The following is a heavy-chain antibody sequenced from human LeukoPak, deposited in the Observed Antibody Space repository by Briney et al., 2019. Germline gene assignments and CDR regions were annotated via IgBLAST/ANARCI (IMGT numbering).Heavy chain of an antibody. CDR1: GFTVSSNY. CDR2: IYSGGST. CDR3: ARPGGYYGSGSYLDY. J-gene: IGHJ4*02. Sequence: PGGSLRLSCAASGFTVSSNYMSWVRQAPGKGPEWVSVIYSGGSTYYADSVKGRFTISRDNSKNTLYLQMNSLRAEDTAVYYCARPGGYYGSGSYLDYWGQGTLVTVSS. D-gene: IGHD3-10*01. V-gene: IGHV3-53*01.